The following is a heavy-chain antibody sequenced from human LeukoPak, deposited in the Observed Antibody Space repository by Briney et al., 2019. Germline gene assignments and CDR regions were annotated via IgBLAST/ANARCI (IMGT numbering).Heavy chain of an antibody. CDR2: ISAYNGNT. V-gene: IGHV1-18*04. CDR3: ARVKYYDSSGYYYETRYYYYYYMDV. Sequence: ASVKVSCKASGYTFTGYYMHWVRQAPGQGLEWMGWISAYNGNTNYAQKLQGRVTMTTDTSTSTAYMELRSLRSDDTAVYYCARVKYYDSSGYYYETRYYYYYYMDVWGKGTTVTVSS. J-gene: IGHJ6*03. D-gene: IGHD3-22*01. CDR1: GYTFTGYY.